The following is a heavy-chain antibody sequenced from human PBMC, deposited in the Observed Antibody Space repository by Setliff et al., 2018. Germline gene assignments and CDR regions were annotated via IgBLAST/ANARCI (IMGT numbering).Heavy chain of an antibody. D-gene: IGHD6-6*01. V-gene: IGHV3-33*08. CDR1: GFTFSNHG. CDR2: IWYDGTYK. J-gene: IGHJ4*02. CDR3: ARALPSIHIDY. Sequence: GGSLRLSCVASGFTFSNHGMLWVRQAPGKGLEWVALIWYDGTYKNFVDSVKARFTISRDNSKDTLYLQMNSLRSEDTAVYYCARALPSIHIDYWGQGTLVTVSS.